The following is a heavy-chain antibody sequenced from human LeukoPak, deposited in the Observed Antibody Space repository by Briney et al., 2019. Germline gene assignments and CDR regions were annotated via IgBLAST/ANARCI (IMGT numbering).Heavy chain of an antibody. CDR1: GGSISSGGYY. V-gene: IGHV4-30-2*01. D-gene: IGHD3-3*01. J-gene: IGHJ4*02. CDR2: IYHSGST. Sequence: SETLSLTCTVSGGSISSGGYYWSWIRQPPGRGLEWIGYIYHSGSTYYNPSLKSRVTISVDRSKNQFSLKLSSVTAADTAVYYCARDHDFWRRALDYWGQGTLVTVSS. CDR3: ARDHDFWRRALDY.